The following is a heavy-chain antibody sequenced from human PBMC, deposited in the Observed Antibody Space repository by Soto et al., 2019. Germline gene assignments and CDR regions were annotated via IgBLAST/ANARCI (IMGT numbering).Heavy chain of an antibody. D-gene: IGHD4-17*01. Sequence: EVQLVESGGGLVQPGRSPRLSCAASGFRIEDYAMHWVRQAPGKGLEWVSGISWNSGTIGYEDSVKGRFTISRDNTKNSLYLQMNSLRAEDTAFYYCAKGSDYGDYVGWFDPWGQGTLVTVSS. CDR1: GFRIEDYA. V-gene: IGHV3-9*01. CDR2: ISWNSGTI. CDR3: AKGSDYGDYVGWFDP. J-gene: IGHJ5*02.